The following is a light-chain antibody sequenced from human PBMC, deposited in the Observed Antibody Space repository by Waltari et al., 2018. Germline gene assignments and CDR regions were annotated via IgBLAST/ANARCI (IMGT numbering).Light chain of an antibody. Sequence: EIVLTQSPGRLSLSPGERATLCCRASQSVSSSYLAWYQQKPGQAPRLLIYGASSRATGIPDRFSGSGSGTDFTLTISRLEPEDFAVYYCQQYGSSPPEYTFGQGTKLEI. CDR1: QSVSSSY. CDR2: GAS. J-gene: IGKJ2*01. V-gene: IGKV3-20*01. CDR3: QQYGSSPPEYT.